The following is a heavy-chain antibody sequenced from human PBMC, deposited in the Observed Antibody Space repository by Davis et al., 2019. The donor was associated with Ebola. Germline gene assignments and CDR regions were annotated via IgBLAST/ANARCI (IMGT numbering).Heavy chain of an antibody. CDR1: GFTFSSYW. V-gene: IGHV3-21*01. CDR3: AREHSSSPYYYYYGMDV. Sequence: GESLKISCAASGFTFSSYWMHWVRQAPGKGLEWVSSISSSSSYIYYADSVKGRFTISRDNAKNSLYLQMNSLRAEDTAVYYCAREHSSSPYYYYYGMDVWGQGTTVTVSS. J-gene: IGHJ6*02. CDR2: ISSSSSYI. D-gene: IGHD6-13*01.